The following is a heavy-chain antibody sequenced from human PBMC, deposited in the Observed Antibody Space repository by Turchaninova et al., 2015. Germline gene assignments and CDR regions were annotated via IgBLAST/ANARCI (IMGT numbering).Heavy chain of an antibody. CDR3: TRGRRDGGSGSYYFDY. CDR1: GGSFRGYY. Sequence: QVQLQQWGAGLFKPSETLSLTCAVYGGSFRGYYWSWIRPPPGKGLEWIGEINHSGSTNYNPSLKSRVTISVDTSKNQFSLKLSSVTAADTAVYYCTRGRRDGGSGSYYFDYWGQGTLVTVSS. V-gene: IGHV4-34*01. CDR2: INHSGST. J-gene: IGHJ4*02. D-gene: IGHD3-10*01.